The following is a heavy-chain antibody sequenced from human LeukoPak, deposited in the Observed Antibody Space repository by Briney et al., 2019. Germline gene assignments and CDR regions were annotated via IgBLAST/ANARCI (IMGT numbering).Heavy chain of an antibody. V-gene: IGHV1-46*01. CDR3: ARDAGGYSGKYGMDV. J-gene: IGHJ6*02. CDR2: INHSGGST. Sequence: ASVKVSCKASGYTFTSYYMHWVRQAPGQGLEWMGIINHSGGSTSYAQKFQGRVTMTRDTSTSTVYMELSSLRSEDTAVYYCARDAGGYSGKYGMDVWGQGTTVTVSS. D-gene: IGHD5-12*01. CDR1: GYTFTSYY.